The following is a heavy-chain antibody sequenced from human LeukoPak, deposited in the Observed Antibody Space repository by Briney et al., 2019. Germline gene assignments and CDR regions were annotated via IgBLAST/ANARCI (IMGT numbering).Heavy chain of an antibody. CDR2: IRYDGSNK. J-gene: IGHJ5*02. V-gene: IGHV3-30*02. D-gene: IGHD6-19*01. Sequence: GGSLRLSCAASGFTFSSYGMHWVRQAPGKGLEWVAFIRYDGSNKYYADSVKDRFTISRDNSKNTLYLQMNSLRAEDTAVYYCARAAAETGAFRDNWFDPWGQGTLVTVSS. CDR3: ARAAAETGAFRDNWFDP. CDR1: GFTFSSYG.